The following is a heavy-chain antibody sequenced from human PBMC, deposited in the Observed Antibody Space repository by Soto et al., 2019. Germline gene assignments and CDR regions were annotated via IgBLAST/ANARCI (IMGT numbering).Heavy chain of an antibody. J-gene: IGHJ6*02. CDR3: AKGVNYYDSSGYYSYYYNGMDV. D-gene: IGHD3-22*01. CDR1: GFSFSTYA. Sequence: EVQLLESGGNLVQLGGSLRLSCAASGFSFSTYAMSWVRQAPGKGLEWVSAISGSGGSTYYADSVKGRFTISRDNSKSTLYLQMNSLRAEDTAVYYCAKGVNYYDSSGYYSYYYNGMDVWGQGTTVTVSS. V-gene: IGHV3-23*01. CDR2: ISGSGGST.